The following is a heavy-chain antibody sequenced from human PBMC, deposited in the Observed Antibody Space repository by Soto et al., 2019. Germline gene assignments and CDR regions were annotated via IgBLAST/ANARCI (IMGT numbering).Heavy chain of an antibody. J-gene: IGHJ6*03. D-gene: IGHD6-13*01. CDR2: INHSGST. V-gene: IGHV4-34*01. CDR1: GGSFSGYY. CDR3: ARGILGKQLNTFPYYYYYMDV. Sequence: PSETLSLTCAVYGGSFSGYYWSWIRQPPGKGLEWIGEINHSGSTNYNPSLKSRVTISVDTSKNQFSLKLSSVTAADTAVYYCARGILGKQLNTFPYYYYYMDVWGKGTTVTVSS.